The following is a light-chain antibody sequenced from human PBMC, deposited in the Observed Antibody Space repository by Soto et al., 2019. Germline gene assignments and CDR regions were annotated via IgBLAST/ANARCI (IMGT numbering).Light chain of an antibody. Sequence: EIVMTQSPATLSVSPGERATLSCRASQNIGRNLAWYQQIPGQAPRLLFYDASTRATGIPDRFSASGSGTEFTLTITSLQSEDFAVYYCHQYNQWPHPVGGGTKVDI. CDR3: HQYNQWPHP. V-gene: IGKV3-15*01. CDR1: QNIGRN. CDR2: DAS. J-gene: IGKJ4*01.